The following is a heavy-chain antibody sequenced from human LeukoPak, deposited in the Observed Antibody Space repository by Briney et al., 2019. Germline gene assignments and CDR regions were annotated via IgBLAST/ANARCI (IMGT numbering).Heavy chain of an antibody. V-gene: IGHV4-38-2*02. D-gene: IGHD3-10*01. CDR2: IYHSGST. CDR1: GYSISSGYY. CDR3: ARVMRLLWFGEFFYYFDY. J-gene: IGHJ4*02. Sequence: KSSETLSLTCTVSGYSISSGYYWGWIRQPPGKGLEWIGSIYHSGSTYYNPSLKSRVTISVDKSKNQFSLKLSSVTAADTAVYYCARVMRLLWFGEFFYYFDYWGQGTLVTVSS.